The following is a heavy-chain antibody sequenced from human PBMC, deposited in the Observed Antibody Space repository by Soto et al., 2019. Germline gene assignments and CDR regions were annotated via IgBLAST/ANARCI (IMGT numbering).Heavy chain of an antibody. CDR2: ISYDGSNK. CDR3: AKEEFGEELNYYYYGMDV. D-gene: IGHD1-26*01. Sequence: GESLKISCAASGFTFSSYGMHWVRQAPGKGLEWVAVISYDGSNKYYADSVKGRFTISRDNSKNTLYLQMNSLRAEDTAVYYCAKEEFGEELNYYYYGMDVWGQGTTVTVSS. V-gene: IGHV3-30*18. CDR1: GFTFSSYG. J-gene: IGHJ6*02.